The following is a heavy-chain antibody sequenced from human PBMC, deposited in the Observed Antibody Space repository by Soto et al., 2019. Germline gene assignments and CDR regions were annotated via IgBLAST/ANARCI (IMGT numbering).Heavy chain of an antibody. Sequence: QVQLQESGPGLVKPLETLSLTCTVPGGSITSYYWSWVRQPPGKGLEWIGYINYNGNINYNPSLKSRLTRSLDTSKNQCSLRLSSVTAADTAVYYCATGRVYFGSEYWGQGTLVTVSS. J-gene: IGHJ4*02. D-gene: IGHD3-10*01. CDR3: ATGRVYFGSEY. V-gene: IGHV4-59*01. CDR2: INYNGNI. CDR1: GGSITSYY.